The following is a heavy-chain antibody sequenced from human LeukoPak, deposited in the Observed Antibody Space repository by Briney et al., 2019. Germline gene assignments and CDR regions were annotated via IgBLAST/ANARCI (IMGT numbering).Heavy chain of an antibody. Sequence: GGSLRLSCAASGFTFNTYSMNWVRQAPGKGLEWVAVISYDGSNKYYADYVKGRFTISRDNSKNTLYLQMNSLRAEDTAVYYCARDWQWLVKSGNIDYWGQGTLVTVSS. CDR2: ISYDGSNK. V-gene: IGHV3-30*03. J-gene: IGHJ4*02. CDR1: GFTFNTYS. CDR3: ARDWQWLVKSGNIDY. D-gene: IGHD6-19*01.